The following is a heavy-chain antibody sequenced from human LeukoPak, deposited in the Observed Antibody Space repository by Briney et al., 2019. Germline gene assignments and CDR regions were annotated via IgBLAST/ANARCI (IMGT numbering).Heavy chain of an antibody. CDR3: ARAHSSSSTFDL. CDR2: IWYDGSKK. CDR1: GFTFSDYG. Sequence: GGSLRLSCAPSGFTFSDYGIHWVRQAPGQGLEWVALIWYDGSKKYYADSVKGRFTISRDNTKNTLYLQLNSLRAEDTAVYYCARAHSSSSTFDLWGQGTLVTVSS. J-gene: IGHJ4*02. V-gene: IGHV3-33*01. D-gene: IGHD6-6*01.